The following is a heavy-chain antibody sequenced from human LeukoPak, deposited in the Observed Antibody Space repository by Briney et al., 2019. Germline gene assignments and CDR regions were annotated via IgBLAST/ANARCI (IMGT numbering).Heavy chain of an antibody. CDR2: IIPIFGTA. D-gene: IGHD5-18*01. J-gene: IGHJ4*02. V-gene: IGHV1-69*13. CDR3: ARAHDVDTAMTDY. Sequence: SVKVSCKASGGTFSSYAISWVRQAPGQELEWMGGIIPIFGTANYAQKFQGRVTITADESTSTAYMELSSLRSEDTAVYYCARAHDVDTAMTDYWGQGTLVTVSS. CDR1: GGTFSSYA.